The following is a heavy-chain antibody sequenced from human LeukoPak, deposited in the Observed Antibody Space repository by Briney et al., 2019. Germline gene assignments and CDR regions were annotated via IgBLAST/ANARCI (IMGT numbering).Heavy chain of an antibody. CDR1: GGTMDDYG. V-gene: IGHV3-20*04. CDR3: VRDPSSNWYSFDY. CDR2: INWDGSNT. D-gene: IGHD6-13*01. J-gene: IGHJ4*02. Sequence: GGSLRLSCAASGGTMDDYGMSWVRQAPGKGLEWVSGINWDGSNTYYAESVKGRFTISRDSAENSLYLQMNSLRDDDTALYYCVRDPSSNWYSFDYWGQGTLVTVSS.